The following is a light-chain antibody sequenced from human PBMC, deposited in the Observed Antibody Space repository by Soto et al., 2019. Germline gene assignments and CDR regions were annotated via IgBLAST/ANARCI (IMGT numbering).Light chain of an antibody. CDR2: DAS. CDR1: QNVYNN. J-gene: IGKJ4*01. CDR3: QQGRNWPLT. V-gene: IGKV3-15*01. Sequence: EIGMTQAPPTLSVFSGGGATLPCKASQNVYNNLAWYQQRPGQPPRLLIYDASTRATGISARFSGSGYGTEFTLTISSLQSEDFAVYFCQQGRNWPLTFGGGNKV.